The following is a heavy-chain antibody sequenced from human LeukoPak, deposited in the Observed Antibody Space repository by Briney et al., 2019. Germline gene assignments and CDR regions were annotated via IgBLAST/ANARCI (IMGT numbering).Heavy chain of an antibody. D-gene: IGHD3-3*01. Sequence: SEILSLTCTASGGSISSYYWSWIRQPPGKGLEWIGYIYYSGSTNYNPSLKSRVTISVDTSKNQFSLKLSSVTAADTAVYYCARVASYDFWSGYYHFDYWGQGTLVTVSS. V-gene: IGHV4-59*01. J-gene: IGHJ4*02. CDR1: GGSISSYY. CDR3: ARVASYDFWSGYYHFDY. CDR2: IYYSGST.